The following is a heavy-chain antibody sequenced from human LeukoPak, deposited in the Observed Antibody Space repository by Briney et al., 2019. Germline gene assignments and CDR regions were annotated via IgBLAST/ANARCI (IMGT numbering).Heavy chain of an antibody. J-gene: IGHJ4*02. CDR3: ARVAYFDY. CDR1: GFPFSNYA. CDR2: ISSRGHNI. Sequence: GSLRLSCATSGFPFSNYAVSWVRQAPGKGLEWVSYISSRGHNIVYADSVKGRFTISRDNAKNSLFLQMNSLRVEDTAVYYCARVAYFDYWGQGTLVTVSS. V-gene: IGHV3-48*04.